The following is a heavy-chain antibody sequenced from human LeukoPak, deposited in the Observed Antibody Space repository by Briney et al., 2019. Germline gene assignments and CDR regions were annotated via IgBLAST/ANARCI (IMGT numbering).Heavy chain of an antibody. Sequence: PSETLSLTCTVSGGSIRSRSYYWGWIRQPPGKGLEWIGSIYYSGNTYYNPSLKSRVTISVDTSKNQFSLHLSSVTAADTAVYYCARSAFLVTAPGRYYFDYWGQGTLVAVSS. D-gene: IGHD6-13*01. CDR1: GGSIRSRSYY. V-gene: IGHV4-39*07. CDR2: IYYSGNT. J-gene: IGHJ4*02. CDR3: ARSAFLVTAPGRYYFDY.